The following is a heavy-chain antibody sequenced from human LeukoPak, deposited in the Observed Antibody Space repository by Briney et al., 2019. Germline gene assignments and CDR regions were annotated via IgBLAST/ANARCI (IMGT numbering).Heavy chain of an antibody. J-gene: IGHJ6*03. CDR3: ARRVPFSSSWPTSCYMDV. V-gene: IGHV4-59*01. D-gene: IGHD6-13*01. Sequence: KPSETLSLTCTVSGGSISSYYWSWIRQPPGKGLEWIGYIYYSGSTNYNPSLKSRVTISVDTSKNQFSLKLSSVTAADTAAYYCARRVPFSSSWPTSCYMDVWGKGTTVTISS. CDR2: IYYSGST. CDR1: GGSISSYY.